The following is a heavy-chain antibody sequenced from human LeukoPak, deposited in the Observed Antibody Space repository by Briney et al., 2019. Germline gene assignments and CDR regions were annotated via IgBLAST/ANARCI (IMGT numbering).Heavy chain of an antibody. Sequence: ASVKVSCKASGYTFTGYYMHWVRQAPGQGLEWMGRINPNSGGTNYAQKFQGRVTMTRDMSISTAYMELSRLRSDDTAVYYCARSLMVRGVPTYFDYWGQGTLVTVSS. CDR3: ARSLMVRGVPTYFDY. V-gene: IGHV1-2*06. D-gene: IGHD3-10*01. J-gene: IGHJ4*02. CDR2: INPNSGGT. CDR1: GYTFTGYY.